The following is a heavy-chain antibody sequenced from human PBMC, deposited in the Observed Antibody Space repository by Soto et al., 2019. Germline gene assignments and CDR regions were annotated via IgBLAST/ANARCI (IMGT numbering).Heavy chain of an antibody. Sequence: GWSLRLSCAASGFTVSSNYMHWVRQAPGKGLEWVGRIKSKTDGGTTDYAAPVKGRFTISRDDSKNTLYLQMNSLKTEDTAVYYCTTDLRYFDWLAMDVWGQGTTVTVSS. V-gene: IGHV3-15*07. CDR3: TTDLRYFDWLAMDV. J-gene: IGHJ6*02. D-gene: IGHD3-9*01. CDR2: IKSKTDGGTT. CDR1: GFTVSSNY.